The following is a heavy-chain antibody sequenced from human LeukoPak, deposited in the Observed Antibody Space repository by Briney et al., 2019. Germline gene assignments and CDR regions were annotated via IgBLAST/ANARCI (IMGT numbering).Heavy chain of an antibody. CDR3: AKDRSSGPHYYYGMDV. J-gene: IGHJ6*02. V-gene: IGHV3-30*18. D-gene: IGHD3-22*01. CDR1: GFTFSSYG. Sequence: GRALRLSCAASGFTFSSYGIHWVRQSPGKGLEWVAVVSYLGDDQFYAESVKGRFTISRDNSKKTVFLQMNSLGGEDTAIYYCAKDRSSGPHYYYGMDVWGRGTTVIVSS. CDR2: VSYLGDDQ.